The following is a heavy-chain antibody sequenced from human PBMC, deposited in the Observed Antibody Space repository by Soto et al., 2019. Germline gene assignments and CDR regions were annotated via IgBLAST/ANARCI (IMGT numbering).Heavy chain of an antibody. J-gene: IGHJ4*02. Sequence: EVQLVESGGGLVQPGESLRLSCAASGFTFKTYEMNWVRQAPGKGLEWVAYISGRGSSTFYADSVKGRFSISRDNDNDSVSLLINNLRFDDTAVYYCARDRGYNTGWYGGALDFWGQGTLVTVSS. CDR1: GFTFKTYE. CDR2: ISGRGSST. V-gene: IGHV3-48*03. CDR3: ARDRGYNTGWYGGALDF. D-gene: IGHD6-19*01.